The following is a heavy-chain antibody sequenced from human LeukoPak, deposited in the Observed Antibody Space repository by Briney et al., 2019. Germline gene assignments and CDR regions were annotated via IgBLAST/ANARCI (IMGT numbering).Heavy chain of an antibody. V-gene: IGHV3-30*18. D-gene: IGHD2-15*01. CDR3: AKAAIVVVVAATLPDY. Sequence: PGRSLRLSCAASGFTFSSYGMHWVRQAPGKGLEWVAVISYDGSSKYYADSVKGRFTISRDNSKNTLYLQMNSLRAEDTAVYYCAKAAIVVVVAATLPDYWGQGTLVTVSS. CDR2: ISYDGSSK. J-gene: IGHJ4*02. CDR1: GFTFSSYG.